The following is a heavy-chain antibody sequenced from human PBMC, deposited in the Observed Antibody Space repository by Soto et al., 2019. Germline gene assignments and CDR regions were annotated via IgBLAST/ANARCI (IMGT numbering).Heavy chain of an antibody. Sequence: VNRSWKSAGDTYSRYPSSLLRQTKGQGLEWMGGIIPIFGTTNYAQKFQGRVTITADESTSTAYMELSSLRSEDTAVYYCARPKAHRARDGYNRPFDYWGQGTLVTVSS. CDR1: GDTYSRYP. CDR3: ARPKAHRARDGYNRPFDY. D-gene: IGHD5-12*01. CDR2: IIPIFGTT. J-gene: IGHJ4*02. V-gene: IGHV1-69*01.